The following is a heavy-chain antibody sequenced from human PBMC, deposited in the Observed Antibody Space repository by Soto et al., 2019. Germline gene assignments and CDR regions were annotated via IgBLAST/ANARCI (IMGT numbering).Heavy chain of an antibody. CDR3: ARAGDDCSTTSCYMIDY. D-gene: IGHD2-2*02. CDR2: INAGNGKT. J-gene: IGHJ4*02. V-gene: IGHV1-18*01. CDR1: GYTFTSYG. Sequence: QVQLVQSGAEVKKPGASVKVSCKASGYTFTSYGISWVRQAPGQGLEWMGWINAGNGKTKYSQKFQDRVTITRDTSATTAYMELSSLTSEDTAVYYCARAGDDCSTTSCYMIDYWGQGTLVTVSS.